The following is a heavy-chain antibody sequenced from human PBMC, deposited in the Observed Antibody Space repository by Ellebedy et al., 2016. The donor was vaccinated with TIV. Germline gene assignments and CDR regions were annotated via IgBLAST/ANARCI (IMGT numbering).Heavy chain of an antibody. CDR1: GGSISSYY. V-gene: IGHV4-59*13. J-gene: IGHJ4*02. D-gene: IGHD6-13*01. CDR3: ARDRSSSSWDY. CDR2: IYYSGST. Sequence: SETLSLTXTVSGGSISSYYWSWIRQPPGKGLEWIGYIYYSGSTNYNPSLKSRVTISVDTSKNQFSLKLSSVTAADTAVYYCARDRSSSSWDYWGQGTLVTVSS.